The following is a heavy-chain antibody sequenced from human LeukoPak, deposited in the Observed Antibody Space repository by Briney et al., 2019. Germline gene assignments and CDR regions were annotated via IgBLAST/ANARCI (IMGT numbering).Heavy chain of an antibody. V-gene: IGHV3-21*01. J-gene: IGHJ5*02. Sequence: GGSLRLSCAASGFTFSSYSMNWVRQAPGKGLEWVSSISSSSSYIYYADSVKGRFTISRDNAKNSLYLQMNSLRAGDTAVYYCASNIAAAVSNWFDPWGQGTLVTVSS. D-gene: IGHD6-13*01. CDR1: GFTFSSYS. CDR2: ISSSSSYI. CDR3: ASNIAAAVSNWFDP.